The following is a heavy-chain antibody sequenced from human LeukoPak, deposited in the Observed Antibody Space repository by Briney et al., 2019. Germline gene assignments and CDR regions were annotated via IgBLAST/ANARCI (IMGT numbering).Heavy chain of an antibody. CDR2: ISGSGGRT. Sequence: GGSLRLSCTASGFTFSGYAISWVRQAPGQGLEWVSAISGSGGRTYFADSVRGRFTISRDNSKNTVYLQMNSLRAEDTAVYYCSKAIDGYAPSWGQGTLVSVSS. J-gene: IGHJ5*02. CDR1: GFTFSGYA. D-gene: IGHD5-12*01. CDR3: SKAIDGYAPS. V-gene: IGHV3-23*01.